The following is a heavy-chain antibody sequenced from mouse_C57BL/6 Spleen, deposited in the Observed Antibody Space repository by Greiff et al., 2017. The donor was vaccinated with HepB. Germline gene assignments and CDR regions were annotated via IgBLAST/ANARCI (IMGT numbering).Heavy chain of an antibody. CDR1: GYAFSSSW. Sequence: VQLQQSGPELVKPGASVKISCKASGYAFSSSWMNWVKQRPGKGLEWIGRIYPGDGDTNYNGKFKGKATLTADKSSSTADMQLSSLTSEDSAVYFCARSGGNYDFDYWGQGTTLTVSS. CDR3: ARSGGNYDFDY. V-gene: IGHV1-82*01. CDR2: IYPGDGDT. J-gene: IGHJ2*01. D-gene: IGHD2-1*01.